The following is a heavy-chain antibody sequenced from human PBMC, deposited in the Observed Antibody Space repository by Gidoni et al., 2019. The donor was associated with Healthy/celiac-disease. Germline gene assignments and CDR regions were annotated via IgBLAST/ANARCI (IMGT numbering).Heavy chain of an antibody. D-gene: IGHD3-10*01. J-gene: IGHJ5*02. CDR1: GYTFTSYA. CDR2: INADNGNT. Sequence: QVQLVQSGAAAKKPGASVKVSCKASGYTFTSYAMQWVRQAPGQRLEWWGWINADNGNTKYSQKFQGRVTITRDTSASTAYMELSSMRSEDTAVYYWARGLSDGSGRFEGFDPWGQGTLVTVSS. CDR3: ARGLSDGSGRFEGFDP. V-gene: IGHV1-3*01.